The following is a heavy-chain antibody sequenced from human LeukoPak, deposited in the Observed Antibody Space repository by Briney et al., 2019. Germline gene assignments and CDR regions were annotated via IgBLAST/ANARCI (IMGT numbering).Heavy chain of an antibody. Sequence: SETLSLTCTVSGGSISTYSWNWIRQSPGKGLEWIGRIYTSGRTNYNPSLKSRVTISVDTSKNQFSLKLSSVTAADTAVYYCARHGVAAAVDAWYFDLWGRGTLVTVSS. J-gene: IGHJ2*01. V-gene: IGHV4-4*07. CDR3: ARHGVAAAVDAWYFDL. D-gene: IGHD6-13*01. CDR1: GGSISTYS. CDR2: IYTSGRT.